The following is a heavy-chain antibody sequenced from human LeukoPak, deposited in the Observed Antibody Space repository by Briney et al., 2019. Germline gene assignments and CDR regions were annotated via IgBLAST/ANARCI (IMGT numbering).Heavy chain of an antibody. CDR2: IRSKANGGTT. Sequence: GGSLRLSCTTSGFTFGDFALRWFRQAPGKGLEWVGFIRSKANGGTTQYAASVKGRFTISRYDSTSIAYLQINSLKREDTAVYYCTRDLNVGGSYRFDYWGQGTLVTVSS. CDR3: TRDLNVGGSYRFDY. CDR1: GFTFGDFA. V-gene: IGHV3-49*03. D-gene: IGHD3-16*02. J-gene: IGHJ4*02.